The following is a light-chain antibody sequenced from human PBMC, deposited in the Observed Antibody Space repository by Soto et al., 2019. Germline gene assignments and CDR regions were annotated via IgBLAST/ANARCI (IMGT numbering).Light chain of an antibody. J-gene: IGKJ1*01. Sequence: EIVMTQSPATLSVSPGERVTLSCRASQSVSSNLAWYQQKPGQAPRLVIHGASTRATGIPARFSGSGSGTEFTLTISSLQSEDFAVYYCQQNNNWPLTFGQGTKVDIK. CDR3: QQNNNWPLT. V-gene: IGKV3-15*01. CDR1: QSVSSN. CDR2: GAS.